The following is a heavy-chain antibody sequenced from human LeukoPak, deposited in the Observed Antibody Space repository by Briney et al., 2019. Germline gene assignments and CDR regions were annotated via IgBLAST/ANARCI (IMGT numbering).Heavy chain of an antibody. J-gene: IGHJ5*02. Sequence: SETLSLTCTVSGGSISSYYWSWIRQPPGKGLEWIGYIYNSGNTNYNPSLKSRVTISVDTSKNQFSLKLSSVTAADTAVYYCARATAVASFDHWGQGTLVTVSS. CDR1: GGSISSYY. V-gene: IGHV4-59*08. CDR3: ARATAVASFDH. CDR2: IYNSGNT. D-gene: IGHD4-23*01.